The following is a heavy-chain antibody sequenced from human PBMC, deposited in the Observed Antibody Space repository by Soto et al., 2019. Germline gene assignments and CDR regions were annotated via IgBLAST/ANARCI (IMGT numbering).Heavy chain of an antibody. CDR2: IYYSGST. V-gene: IGHV4-31*03. Sequence: PSETLSLTCTVSGGSISSGGYYWSWIRQHPGKGLEWIGYIYYSGSTYYNPSLKSRVTISVDTSKNQFSLKLSSVTAADTAVYYCARAVTIFGVANNWFDPWGQGTLVTVSS. CDR1: GGSISSGGYY. J-gene: IGHJ5*02. D-gene: IGHD3-3*01. CDR3: ARAVTIFGVANNWFDP.